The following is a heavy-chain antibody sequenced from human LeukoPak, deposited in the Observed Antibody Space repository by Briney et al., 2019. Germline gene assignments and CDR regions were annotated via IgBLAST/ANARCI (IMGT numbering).Heavy chain of an antibody. Sequence: KPSETLSLTCTGSHYSISSNYYWGWIRQPPGKGLEWIGSIYHSGSTYYNPSLKSRVTITVDTSKNQFSLKLTSVTAADTAVYYCARSSGYMSYWGQGTLVTVSS. CDR3: ARSSGYMSY. J-gene: IGHJ4*02. D-gene: IGHD3-22*01. CDR2: IYHSGST. V-gene: IGHV4-38-2*02. CDR1: HYSISSNYY.